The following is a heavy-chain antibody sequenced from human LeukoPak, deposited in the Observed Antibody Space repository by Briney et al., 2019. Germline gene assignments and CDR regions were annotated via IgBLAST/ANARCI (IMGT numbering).Heavy chain of an antibody. J-gene: IGHJ4*02. Sequence: GGSLRLSCAASGFTFDDYGMSWVRQAPGKGLEWVSAISGSGGSTYYADSVKGRFTISRYNSKNTLYLQMNSLRAEDTAVYYCAKGRGSSSWFDYWGQGTLVTVSS. V-gene: IGHV3-23*01. CDR3: AKGRGSSSWFDY. CDR2: ISGSGGST. CDR1: GFTFDDYG. D-gene: IGHD6-13*01.